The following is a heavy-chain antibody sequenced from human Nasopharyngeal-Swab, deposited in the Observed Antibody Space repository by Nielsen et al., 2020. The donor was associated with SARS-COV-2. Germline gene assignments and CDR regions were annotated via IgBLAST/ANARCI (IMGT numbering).Heavy chain of an antibody. CDR1: GFTFSSSW. CDR3: ARDFDKTGD. J-gene: IGHJ4*02. CDR2: INFDGSIT. V-gene: IGHV3-74*01. Sequence: GESLKISCGASGFTFSSSWIHWVRQAPGKGLVWVSRINFDGSITGYADSVKGRFAISRDNAKNTVYLEMNSLRAEDTAVYYCARDFDKTGDWGQGTLVTVSS. D-gene: IGHD7-27*01.